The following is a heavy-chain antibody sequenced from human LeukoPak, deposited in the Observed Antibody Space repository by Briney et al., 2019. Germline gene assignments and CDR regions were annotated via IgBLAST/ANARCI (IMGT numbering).Heavy chain of an antibody. D-gene: IGHD1-26*01. CDR2: ISGSGDST. V-gene: IGHV3-23*01. CDR3: ARDVGWELDY. CDR1: GFTFSSYA. Sequence: GGSLRLSCAASGFTFSSYAMSWVRQAPGKGLEWDSTISGSGDSTYYADSVKGRFTISRDNSKNTLYLQMNSLRAEDTAVYYCARDVGWELDYWGQGTLVTVSS. J-gene: IGHJ4*02.